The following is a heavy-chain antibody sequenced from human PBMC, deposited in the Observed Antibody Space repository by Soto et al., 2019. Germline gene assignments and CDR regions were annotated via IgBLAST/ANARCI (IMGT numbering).Heavy chain of an antibody. D-gene: IGHD6-6*01. V-gene: IGHV3-48*02. J-gene: IGHJ4*02. CDR1: GFTFSSYS. Sequence: HPGGSLRLSCAASGFTFSSYSMNWVRQAPGKGLEWVSYISSSSSTIYYAESVKGRFTISRDNAKNSLYLQMNSLRDEDTAVYYCAKDRVGYSSSSDYWGQGTLVTVSS. CDR2: ISSSSSTI. CDR3: AKDRVGYSSSSDY.